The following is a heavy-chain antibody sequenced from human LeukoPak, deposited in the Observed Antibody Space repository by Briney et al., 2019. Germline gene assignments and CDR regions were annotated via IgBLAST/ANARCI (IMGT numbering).Heavy chain of an antibody. Sequence: SETLSLTCSVSGGSIRSYYWSWIRQPPGKGLEWIGYFSYSGSTNYNPSLKSRVTISVDTSKNQFSLKLSSVTAADTAVYYCARHECGGSCYPEDYWGQGTLVTVSS. CDR2: FSYSGST. D-gene: IGHD2-15*01. CDR3: ARHECGGSCYPEDY. V-gene: IGHV4-59*08. J-gene: IGHJ4*02. CDR1: GGSIRSYY.